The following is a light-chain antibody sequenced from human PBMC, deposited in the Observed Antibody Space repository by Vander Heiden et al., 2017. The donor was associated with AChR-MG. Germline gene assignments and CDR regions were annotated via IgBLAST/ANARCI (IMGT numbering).Light chain of an antibody. CDR1: SSNIGAGYD. V-gene: IGLV1-40*01. CDR3: QSYDSSLRGL. J-gene: IGLJ3*02. CDR2: GNS. Sequence: QSVLTQPPSVSGAPGQRVTISCTGGSSNIGAGYDVHWYQQLPGTAPKLLIYGNSNRPSGVPDRFSGSKSGTSAYLTITGLQAEDEADYYCQSYDSSLRGLFGGGTKLTVL.